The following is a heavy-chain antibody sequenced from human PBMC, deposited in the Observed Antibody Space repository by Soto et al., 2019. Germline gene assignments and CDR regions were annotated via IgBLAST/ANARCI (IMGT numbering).Heavy chain of an antibody. CDR1: GFTVSSNY. CDR3: ARGPLGGSGSYYMGITPPNYYMDV. CDR2: IYSGGST. D-gene: IGHD3-10*01. V-gene: IGHV3-53*04. J-gene: IGHJ6*03. Sequence: GGSLRLSCAASGFTVSSNYMSWVRQAPGKGLEWVSVIYSGGSTYYADSVKGRFTISRHNSKNTLYLQMNSLRAEDTAVYYCARGPLGGSGSYYMGITPPNYYMDVWGKGTTVTVSS.